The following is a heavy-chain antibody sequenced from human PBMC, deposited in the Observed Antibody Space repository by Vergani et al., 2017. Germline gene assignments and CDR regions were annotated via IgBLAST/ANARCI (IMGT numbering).Heavy chain of an antibody. CDR1: GFTFSRYA. Sequence: EVQLLESGGGLVQPGGSLRLSCAASGFTFSRYAMSWVRQAPGKGREWVSAISGSGGTTYYADSVKGRFTISRDNSKNTLYLQMNSLRAEDTAVYYCAKVPAMVRGVHYYFDYWGQGTLVTVSS. J-gene: IGHJ4*02. D-gene: IGHD3-10*01. CDR2: ISGSGGTT. V-gene: IGHV3-23*01. CDR3: AKVPAMVRGVHYYFDY.